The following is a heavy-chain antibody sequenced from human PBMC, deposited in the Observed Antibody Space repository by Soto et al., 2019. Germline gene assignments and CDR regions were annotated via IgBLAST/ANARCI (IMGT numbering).Heavy chain of an antibody. J-gene: IGHJ6*02. CDR2: INHSGST. V-gene: IGHV4-34*01. D-gene: IGHD4-4*01. Sequence: KTSETLSLTCAVYGGSFSGYYWSWIRQPPGKGLEWIGEINHSGSTNYNPSLKSRVTISVDTSKNQFSLKLSSVTAADTAVYYCARNPRYSNYYYYYYYGMDVWGQGTTVTVSS. CDR3: ARNPRYSNYYYYYYYGMDV. CDR1: GGSFSGYY.